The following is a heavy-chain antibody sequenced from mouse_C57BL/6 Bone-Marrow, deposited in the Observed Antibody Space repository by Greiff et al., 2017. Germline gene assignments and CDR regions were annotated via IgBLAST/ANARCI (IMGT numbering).Heavy chain of an antibody. Sequence: VQLQQSGSELRSPGSSVKLSCKDFDSEVFPIAYMSWVRQKPGHGFEWIGGILPSIGRTSYGEKFEDKATLDADTLSNTAYLELNSLTSEDSAISNCARLGYYGGAYWGQGTLVTVSA. J-gene: IGHJ3*01. CDR3: ARLGYYGGAY. CDR1: DSEVFPIAY. V-gene: IGHV15-2*01. CDR2: ILPSIGRT. D-gene: IGHD1-1*01.